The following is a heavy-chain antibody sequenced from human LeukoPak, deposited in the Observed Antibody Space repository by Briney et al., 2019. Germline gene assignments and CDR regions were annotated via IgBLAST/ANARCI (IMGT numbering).Heavy chain of an antibody. V-gene: IGHV1-2*02. D-gene: IGHD6-19*01. CDR1: GYTFTEYF. CDR3: ARGLSIEVYNFNY. CDR2: IIPNNGGT. Sequence: GASVKVSCKASGYTFTEYFIHWLRQARGQGLEWMGWIIPNNGGTNYAPKFRGRVTMTRDTSISTAYMELSRLRSDDTAVYYCARGLSIEVYNFNYWGQGTLVTVSS. J-gene: IGHJ4*02.